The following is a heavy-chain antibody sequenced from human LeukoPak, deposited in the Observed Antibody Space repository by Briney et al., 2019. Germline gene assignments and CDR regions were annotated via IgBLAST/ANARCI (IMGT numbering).Heavy chain of an antibody. CDR2: ISGSGGST. D-gene: IGHD6-13*01. CDR1: GFTYTSYA. J-gene: IGHJ4*02. V-gene: IGHV3-23*01. CDR3: AKGSRESSSWYYFDY. Sequence: PGGSLRLSCAASGFTYTSYAMSWVRQAPGQGLEWVSGISGSGGSTHHADSVKGRFTISRDNSKNTLYLQMNSLRAEDTAVYYCAKGSRESSSWYYFDYWGQGTLVTVSS.